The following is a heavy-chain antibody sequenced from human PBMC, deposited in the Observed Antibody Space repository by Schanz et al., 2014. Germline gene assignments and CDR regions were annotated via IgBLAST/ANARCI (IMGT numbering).Heavy chain of an antibody. CDR1: GYTFTGHY. V-gene: IGHV1-2*06. Sequence: LVQSGAEVKKPWASVKVSCKASGYTFTGHYIWWVRQAPGQGLEWMGRINPNSGGTNFAQKFQGRVTVTRDTSISTAYMELGSLRFDDTAVYYCAREGTIIRGLTGWFDPWGQGTLVTVSS. CDR2: INPNSGGT. CDR3: AREGTIIRGLTGWFDP. J-gene: IGHJ5*02. D-gene: IGHD3-10*01.